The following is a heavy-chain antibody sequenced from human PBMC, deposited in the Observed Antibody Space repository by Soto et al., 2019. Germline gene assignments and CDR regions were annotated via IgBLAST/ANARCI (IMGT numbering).Heavy chain of an antibody. CDR1: GLTYTRYS. Sequence: EVQLVEAGGGLVKPGGSLRLSCAASGLTYTRYSMNWVRQSPGKGLDWVSSISSTTNYIYYGDSMKGRFTISRDNAQNSLYLEMNSLRAEDTAVYYCARESEDLPSNFDYWGQGTLVTVSS. V-gene: IGHV3-21*06. CDR3: ARESEDLPSNFDY. CDR2: ISSTTNYI. J-gene: IGHJ4*02.